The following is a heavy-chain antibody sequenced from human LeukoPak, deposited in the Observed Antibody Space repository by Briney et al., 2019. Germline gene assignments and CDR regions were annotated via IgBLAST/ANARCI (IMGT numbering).Heavy chain of an antibody. V-gene: IGHV3-23*01. D-gene: IGHD2-15*01. Sequence: GSLELFFSASGFPFSHHALSWVRQASGKGLEWVPPFSGSGGSTHYADSVKGRFTISRDNSKNTLYLQMNSLRAEDTAVYYCAKSGLNRFDYWGQGTLVTVSS. J-gene: IGHJ4*02. CDR1: GFPFSHHA. CDR3: AKSGLNRFDY. CDR2: FSGSGGST.